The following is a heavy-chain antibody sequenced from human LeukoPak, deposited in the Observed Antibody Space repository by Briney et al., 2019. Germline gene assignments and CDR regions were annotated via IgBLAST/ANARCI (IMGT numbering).Heavy chain of an antibody. CDR2: INAGNGNT. V-gene: IGHV1-3*01. D-gene: IGHD3-22*01. Sequence: GASVKVSCKASGYTFTNYAMYLVRQAPGQRLEWMGWINAGNGNTKYSQKFQGRVTITSDTSANTVYMALSSLRSEDTAVYYCARGDFYYDSSDPWGQGTLVTVSS. CDR3: ARGDFYYDSSDP. CDR1: GYTFTNYA. J-gene: IGHJ5*02.